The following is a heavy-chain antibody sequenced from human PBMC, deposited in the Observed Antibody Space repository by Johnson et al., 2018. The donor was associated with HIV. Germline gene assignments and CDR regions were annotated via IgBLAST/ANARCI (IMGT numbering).Heavy chain of an antibody. J-gene: IGHJ3*02. Sequence: VQLVESGGGLVQPGGSLRLSCAASGFIFRSYDMHWVRQTAGKGLEWVSAIGKVSDTYYSDSVKGRFSMSRDNSKNTLSLQMNSLRAEDTAVYYCAREGVVGVKDGLIWGQGTMVTVSS. CDR1: GFIFRSYD. V-gene: IGHV3-13*01. CDR3: AREGVVGVKDGLI. CDR2: IGKVSDT. D-gene: IGHD1-26*01.